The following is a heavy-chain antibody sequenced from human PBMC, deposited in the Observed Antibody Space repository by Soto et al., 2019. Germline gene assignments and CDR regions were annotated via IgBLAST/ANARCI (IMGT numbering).Heavy chain of an antibody. V-gene: IGHV5-51*01. CDR1: EYNFTTTW. CDR3: ASGFTLDFFDS. D-gene: IGHD3-10*01. J-gene: IGHJ4*02. CDR2: IYPGDSDT. Sequence: GESLKISCEGSEYNFTTTWIGWVRQMPGKGLEWMGIIYPGDSDTRYGPSFQGRVTISADKSITTAYLHWSSLKASDTAMYFCASGFTLDFFDSWGPGTPVTVSS.